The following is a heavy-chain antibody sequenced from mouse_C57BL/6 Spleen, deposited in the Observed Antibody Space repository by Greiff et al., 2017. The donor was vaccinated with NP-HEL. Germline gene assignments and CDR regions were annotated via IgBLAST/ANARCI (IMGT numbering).Heavy chain of an antibody. Sequence: EVKVVESGGGLVQPGGSLSLSCAASGFTFTDYYMSWVRQPPGKALEWLGFIRNKANGYTTEYSASVKGRFTISRDNSQSILYLQMNALRAEDSATYYCARSYDSWFAYWGQGTLVTVSA. CDR2: IRNKANGYTT. CDR1: GFTFTDYY. CDR3: ARSYDSWFAY. V-gene: IGHV7-3*01. J-gene: IGHJ3*01. D-gene: IGHD2-4*01.